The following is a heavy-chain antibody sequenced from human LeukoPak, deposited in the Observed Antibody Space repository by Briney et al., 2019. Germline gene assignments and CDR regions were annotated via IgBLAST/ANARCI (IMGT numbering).Heavy chain of an antibody. CDR3: AGEPRVTGYHYYFDC. CDR1: GFTFSSYA. J-gene: IGHJ4*02. V-gene: IGHV3-30-3*01. CDR2: ISSDGGDT. D-gene: IGHD3-9*01. Sequence: PGGSLRLSCAASGFTFSSYAMHRVRQAPGKGLEWVAVISSDGGDTYYADSVKGRFIISRDNSKNILYLQMNSLRAEDTAVYYCAGEPRVTGYHYYFDCWGQGTLVTVSS.